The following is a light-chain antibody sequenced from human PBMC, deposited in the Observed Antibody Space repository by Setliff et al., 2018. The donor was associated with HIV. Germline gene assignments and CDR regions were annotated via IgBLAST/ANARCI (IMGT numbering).Light chain of an antibody. J-gene: IGLJ1*01. Sequence: QSALTQPASVSGSPGQSITISCTGTSSDVGGFNYVSWYQQHPGKAPKLMISDVSNRPSGVSKRFSGSKSGNTASLTISGLQAEDEADYYCSSYTNSTPLYVFGTGTKVTVL. CDR2: DVS. CDR1: SSDVGGFNY. V-gene: IGLV2-14*03. CDR3: SSYTNSTPLYV.